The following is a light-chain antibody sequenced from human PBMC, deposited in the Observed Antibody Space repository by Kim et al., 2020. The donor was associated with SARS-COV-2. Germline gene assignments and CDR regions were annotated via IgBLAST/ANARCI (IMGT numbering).Light chain of an antibody. J-gene: IGLJ3*02. Sequence: VSPGKTASITCSGDKLGDKYACWYQQKPGQSPVLVIYQDSKRPAGIPERFSGSNSGNTPTLTISGTQAMDEADYYCQAWDSSTGVFGGGTQLTVL. CDR2: QDS. CDR1: KLGDKY. CDR3: QAWDSSTGV. V-gene: IGLV3-1*01.